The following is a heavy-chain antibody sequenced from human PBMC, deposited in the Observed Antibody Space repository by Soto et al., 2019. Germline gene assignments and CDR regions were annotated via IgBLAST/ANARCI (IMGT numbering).Heavy chain of an antibody. CDR1: GGSISSGGYS. V-gene: IGHV4-30-2*01. Sequence: QLQLQESGSGLVNPSQTLSLTCAVSGGSISSGGYSWNWIRQPPGKGLEWIGYIYDSGYTYYNPSLKSRVTISVDRSKNQFSLKFSSVTAADTAVYYCAIEADVAFDIWGQGTLVTVSS. CDR2: IYDSGYT. J-gene: IGHJ3*02. CDR3: AIEADVAFDI.